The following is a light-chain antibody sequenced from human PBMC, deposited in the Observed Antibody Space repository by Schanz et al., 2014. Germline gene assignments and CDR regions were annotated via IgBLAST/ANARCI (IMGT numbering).Light chain of an antibody. CDR3: QQRSNWPPLFT. Sequence: EIVLTQSPGTLSLSPGGRATLSCRASQSVTSNYFAWYQQKPGQAPRLLIYGASSRANGIPDRFSGSGSGTDFILTISRLEPEDFAVYYCQQRSNWPPLFTFGPGTKVDIK. CDR1: QSVTSNY. CDR2: GAS. V-gene: IGKV3D-20*02. J-gene: IGKJ3*01.